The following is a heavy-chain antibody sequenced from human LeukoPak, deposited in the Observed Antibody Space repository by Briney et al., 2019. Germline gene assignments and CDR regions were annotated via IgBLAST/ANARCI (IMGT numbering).Heavy chain of an antibody. CDR3: ALTEGDRYYYYGMDV. Sequence: ASVKVSCKASGYTFTSYAMHWVRQAPGQRLEWMGWINAGNGNTKYSQKFQGRVTITGDTSASTAYMELSSLRSEDTAVYYCALTEGDRYYYYGMDVWGQGTTVTVSS. CDR1: GYTFTSYA. J-gene: IGHJ6*02. CDR2: INAGNGNT. D-gene: IGHD2-21*02. V-gene: IGHV1-3*01.